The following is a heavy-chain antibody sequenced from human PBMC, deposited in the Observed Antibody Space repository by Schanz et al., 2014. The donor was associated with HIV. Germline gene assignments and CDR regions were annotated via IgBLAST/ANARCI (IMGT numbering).Heavy chain of an antibody. CDR2: VSYDGSHP. V-gene: IGHV3-30*03. J-gene: IGHJ4*02. D-gene: IGHD6-19*01. CDR1: GFTFNACG. Sequence: QVQLVESGGGVVQPGRSLRLSCAASGFTFNACGMHWVRQAPGKGLEWVAVVSYDGSHPNYADSVKGRFTMSRDNSKNTVSLQMNSLRAEDAAVYYCGQGHSSGWEAEYFDHWGQGTLVTVSS. CDR3: GQGHSSGWEAEYFDH.